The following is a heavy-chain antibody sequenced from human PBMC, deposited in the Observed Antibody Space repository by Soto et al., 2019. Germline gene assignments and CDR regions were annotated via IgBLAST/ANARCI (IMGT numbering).Heavy chain of an antibody. CDR3: ARVLLWNSPYMDV. Sequence: SETLSLTCAVYGGSFSGYYWSWIRQPPGKGLEWIGEINHSGSTNYNPSLKSRVTISVDTSKNQFSLKLSSVTAADAAVYYCARVLLWNSPYMDVWGKGTTVTVSS. V-gene: IGHV4-34*01. J-gene: IGHJ6*03. CDR1: GGSFSGYY. CDR2: INHSGST. D-gene: IGHD3-10*01.